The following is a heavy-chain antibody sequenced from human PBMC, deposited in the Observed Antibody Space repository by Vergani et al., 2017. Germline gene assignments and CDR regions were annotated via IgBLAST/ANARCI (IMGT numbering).Heavy chain of an antibody. CDR2: ISWNSNSI. Sequence: EVPLLESGGSLKQPGGSVRLSCAASGFTLSTYAMHWVPQAPGKGLEWVSGISWNSNSIGYADSVKGRFTISRDNAKNSLYLQMNSLRAEDTALYYCAKDLGTSSGGGWFDPWGQGTLVTVSS. CDR1: GFTLSTYA. D-gene: IGHD6-6*01. J-gene: IGHJ5*02. V-gene: IGHV3-9*01. CDR3: AKDLGTSSGGGWFDP.